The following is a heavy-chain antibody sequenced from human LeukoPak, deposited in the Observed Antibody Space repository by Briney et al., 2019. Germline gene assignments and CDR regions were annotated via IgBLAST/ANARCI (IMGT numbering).Heavy chain of an antibody. CDR1: GGSISSSSHY. D-gene: IGHD4-17*01. J-gene: IGHJ6*02. V-gene: IGHV4-39*01. Sequence: ASETLSLTCTVSGGSISSSSHYWGWIRQPPGKGLEWIGSIYYSGSTYYNPSLKSRVTISVDTSKNQFSLKLSSVTAADTAVYYCAGYGDYYYYGMDVWGQGTTVTVSS. CDR3: AGYGDYYYYGMDV. CDR2: IYYSGST.